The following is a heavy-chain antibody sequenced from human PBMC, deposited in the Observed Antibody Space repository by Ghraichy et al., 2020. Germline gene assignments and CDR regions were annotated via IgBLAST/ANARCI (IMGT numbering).Heavy chain of an antibody. CDR1: GGSITSYY. Sequence: SETLSLTCTVSGGSITSYYWSWIRQPPGKGLEWIGYMFYSGTTNYNPSLKNRVTISLDTSKNQFSLKLISVTAADTAVYYCARLGGVIVPGDALDIWGQGTTVTVSS. CDR2: MFYSGTT. CDR3: ARLGGVIVPGDALDI. J-gene: IGHJ3*02. V-gene: IGHV4-59*08. D-gene: IGHD2/OR15-2a*01.